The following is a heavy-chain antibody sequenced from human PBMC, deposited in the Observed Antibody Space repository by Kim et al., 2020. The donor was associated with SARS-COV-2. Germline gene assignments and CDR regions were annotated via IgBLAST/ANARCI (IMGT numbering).Heavy chain of an antibody. D-gene: IGHD5-18*01. J-gene: IGHJ4*02. V-gene: IGHV3-7*03. CDR2: IKKDGSEK. Sequence: PGGSLRLSCVASGFSSRNYWLSWVRKAPGKGLEWVAMIKKDGSEKYYVDSMKGRLIISRDNAKNSMYLQMNSLRAEDTAVYYCASLDTATFWGSSDWGQGTLVTVSS. CDR1: GFSSRNYW. CDR3: ASLDTATFWGSSD.